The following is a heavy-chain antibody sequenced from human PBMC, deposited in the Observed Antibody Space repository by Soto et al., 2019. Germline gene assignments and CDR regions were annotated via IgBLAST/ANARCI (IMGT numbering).Heavy chain of an antibody. CDR3: ARDNWGGAAFDI. Sequence: VASVKVSCKASGYTFTSYYMHWVRQAPGQGLEWMGIINPSGGSTSYAQKFQGRVTMTRDTSTSTVYMGLSSLRSEDTAVYYCARDNWGGAAFDIWGQGTMVTVSS. CDR1: GYTFTSYY. J-gene: IGHJ3*02. D-gene: IGHD7-27*01. V-gene: IGHV1-46*03. CDR2: INPSGGST.